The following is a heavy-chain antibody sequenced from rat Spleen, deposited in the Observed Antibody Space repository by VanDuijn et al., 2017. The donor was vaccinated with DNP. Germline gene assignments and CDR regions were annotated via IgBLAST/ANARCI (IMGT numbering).Heavy chain of an antibody. Sequence: EVHLVESGGGLVQPGRSLKLSCAASGFTFSNYVMAWVRQGPKKGLEWVATITTSGGSTYYRDSVKGRFTISRDNAKSTLYLQMDSLRSEDTATYYCSRGERRAIAAWGQGTSVTVSS. CDR1: GFTFSNYV. V-gene: IGHV5-27*01. J-gene: IGHJ4*01. D-gene: IGHD4-1*01. CDR2: ITTSGGST. CDR3: SRGERRAIAA.